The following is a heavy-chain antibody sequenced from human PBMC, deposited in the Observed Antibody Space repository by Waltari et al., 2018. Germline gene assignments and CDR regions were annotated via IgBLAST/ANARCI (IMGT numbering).Heavy chain of an antibody. J-gene: IGHJ4*02. CDR3: ARPWPGRAATAPYCIDS. CDR2: ITPDGGNT. D-gene: IGHD6-13*01. V-gene: IGHV1-2*02. Sequence: VLRVESGTEVKKPGASGAVSGTASGYVFTDYYLHWLRQAPGQGLEGMEWITPDGGNTNCIQKFQGQVTMTRDTSINTAYMQLSGLRSDDTAVYYCARPWPGRAATAPYCIDSWGQGTMAIVSS. CDR1: GYVFTDYY.